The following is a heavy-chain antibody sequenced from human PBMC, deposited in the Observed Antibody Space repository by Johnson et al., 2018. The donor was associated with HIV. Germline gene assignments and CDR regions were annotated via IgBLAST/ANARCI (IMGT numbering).Heavy chain of an antibody. V-gene: IGHV3-53*02. CDR2: IYSDGST. CDR3: ARDRGGSSYRWVAFDI. CDR1: GFSVSSNY. J-gene: IGHJ3*02. Sequence: EVQLVESGGGLIQPGGSLRLSCVASGFSVSSNYMNWVRQAPGKGLEWVSFIYSDGSTYYADSVKGRFTVSRDNSKNTVFLQMNSLRAEDTAVYYCARDRGGSSYRWVAFDIWGHGTMVTVSS. D-gene: IGHD2-2*02.